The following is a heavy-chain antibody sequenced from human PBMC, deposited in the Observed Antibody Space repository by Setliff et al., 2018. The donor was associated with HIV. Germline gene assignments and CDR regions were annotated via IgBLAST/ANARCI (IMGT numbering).Heavy chain of an antibody. D-gene: IGHD6-19*01. CDR1: GYTFTGYY. CDR3: ATAKEVWLAEGGFDY. Sequence: ASVKVSCKASGYTFTGYYLHWVRQAPGQGLEWMGWINPNSGGTNFAQKFQGRITMTRDTSISTAYMELRRLRSDDTAVYYCATAKEVWLAEGGFDYWGQGTRVTVSS. V-gene: IGHV1-2*02. J-gene: IGHJ4*02. CDR2: INPNSGGT.